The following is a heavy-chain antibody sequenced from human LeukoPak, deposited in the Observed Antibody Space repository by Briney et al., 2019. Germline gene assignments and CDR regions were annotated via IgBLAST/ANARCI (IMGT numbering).Heavy chain of an antibody. Sequence: SQTLSLTCAISGDSVSSNSAAWNWIRQSPSRGLEWLGRTYYRSKWYNDYAVSVKSRITINPDTSKNRFSLQLNSVTPEDTAVYYCAREDSSSWYENNWFDPWGQGTLVTVSS. CDR3: AREDSSSWYENNWFDP. CDR2: TYYRSKWYN. V-gene: IGHV6-1*01. J-gene: IGHJ5*02. D-gene: IGHD6-13*01. CDR1: GDSVSSNSAA.